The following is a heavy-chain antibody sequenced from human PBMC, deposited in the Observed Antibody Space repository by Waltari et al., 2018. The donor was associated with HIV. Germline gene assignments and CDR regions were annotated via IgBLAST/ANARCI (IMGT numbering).Heavy chain of an antibody. CDR3: ARVRITRVRGAMDY. CDR2: SIPSGGST. Sequence: QVQLVQSGAEVKKPGASVKVSCKASGYTFTSYYMHWVRQAPGQGLAWMGISIPSGGSTSDAQKFQGRVTMTRDTSTSTVYMELSSMRSEDTAVYYCARVRITRVRGAMDYWGQGTLVTVSS. J-gene: IGHJ4*02. CDR1: GYTFTSYY. D-gene: IGHD3-10*01. V-gene: IGHV1-46*01.